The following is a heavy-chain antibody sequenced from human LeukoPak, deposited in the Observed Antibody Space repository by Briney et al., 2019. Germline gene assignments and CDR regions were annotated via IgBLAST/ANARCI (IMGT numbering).Heavy chain of an antibody. Sequence: KPSETLSLTCTVSGDSISSGSHYWGWIRQSPGKGLEWIGSIHHSGRTNYNPTLKSRPTISGDASKNQFSLKLTSVTAADTALYYCARHVTRQLWQPYYFDYWGQGSLVTVSS. D-gene: IGHD4-17*01. CDR2: IHHSGRT. V-gene: IGHV4-39*01. J-gene: IGHJ4*02. CDR1: GDSISSGSHY. CDR3: ARHVTRQLWQPYYFDY.